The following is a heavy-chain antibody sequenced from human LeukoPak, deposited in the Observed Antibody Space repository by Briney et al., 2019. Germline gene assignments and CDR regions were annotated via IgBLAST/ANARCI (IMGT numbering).Heavy chain of an antibody. Sequence: ASAKVSCKASGYTFTSYYMHWVRQAPGQGLEWMGIINPSGGSTSYAQKFQGRVTMTRDTSARTVYMELSSLRSEDTAIYYCARIRDGYNDAYDIWGQGTVVTVPS. CDR3: ARIRDGYNDAYDI. D-gene: IGHD5-24*01. V-gene: IGHV1-46*01. CDR1: GYTFTSYY. J-gene: IGHJ3*02. CDR2: INPSGGST.